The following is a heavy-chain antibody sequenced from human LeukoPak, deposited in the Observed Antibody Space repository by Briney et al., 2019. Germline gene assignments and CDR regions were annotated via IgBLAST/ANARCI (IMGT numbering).Heavy chain of an antibody. CDR2: IYYSGST. J-gene: IGHJ6*03. V-gene: IGHV4-59*01. D-gene: IGHD6-13*01. CDR3: ARGFPGIAAAGFYYYYYYMDV. Sequence: SETLSLTCTVSGGSISSYQWSWIRQPPGKGLEWIGYIYYSGSTNYNPSLKSRVTISVDTSKNQFSLKLSSVTAADTAVCYCARGFPGIAAAGFYYYYYYMDVWGKGTTVTVSS. CDR1: GGSISSYQ.